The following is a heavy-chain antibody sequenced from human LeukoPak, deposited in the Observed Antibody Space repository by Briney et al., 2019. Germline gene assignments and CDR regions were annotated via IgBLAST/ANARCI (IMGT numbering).Heavy chain of an antibody. CDR1: GGSISSGGYY. J-gene: IGHJ3*02. V-gene: IGHV4-31*03. CDR2: IYYSGST. CDR3: ARDEATTDAFDI. D-gene: IGHD4-17*01. Sequence: SETLSLTCTVPGGSISSGGYYWSWIRQHPGKGLEWIGYIYYSGSTYYNPSLKSRVTISVDTSKNQFSLKLSSVTAADTAVYYCARDEATTDAFDIWGQGTMVTVSS.